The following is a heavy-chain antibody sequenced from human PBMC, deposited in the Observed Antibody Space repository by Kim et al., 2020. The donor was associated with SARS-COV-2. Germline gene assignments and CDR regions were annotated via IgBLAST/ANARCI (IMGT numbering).Heavy chain of an antibody. CDR1: GGSITSGNDY. J-gene: IGHJ4*02. Sequence: SETLSLTCSVSGGSITSGNDYWAWVRQPPGKEPEWIGCIYYSGTTYYNPSLKSRVTISVDKSKNQFSLILSSVTAADTAVYYCARQKKDNGDYVIHYWGQGTLVTVSS. CDR3: ARQKKDNGDYVIHY. V-gene: IGHV4-39*01. D-gene: IGHD4-17*01. CDR2: IYYSGTT.